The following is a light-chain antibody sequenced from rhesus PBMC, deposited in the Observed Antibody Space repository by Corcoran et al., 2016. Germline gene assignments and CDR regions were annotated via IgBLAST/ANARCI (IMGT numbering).Light chain of an antibody. CDR2: KAS. CDR1: QGISSW. Sequence: DIQMTQSPSSLSASVGDKVTITCRASQGISSWLAWYQQKPGKAPKLLIYKASSLQSGVPSRFSGSGSGTDFTLTISSLQHEDFATYYCLQCSSNPLTFGGGTKVEIK. CDR3: LQCSSNPLT. J-gene: IGKJ4*01. V-gene: IGKV1-22*01.